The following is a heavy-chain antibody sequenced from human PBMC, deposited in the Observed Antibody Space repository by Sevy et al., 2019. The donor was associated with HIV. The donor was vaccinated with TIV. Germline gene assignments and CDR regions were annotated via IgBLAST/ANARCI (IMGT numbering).Heavy chain of an antibody. V-gene: IGHV3-30-3*01. CDR3: ARGVRDFWSGYPDY. CDR1: GFAFSSHA. J-gene: IGHJ4*02. CDR2: ISYEGTET. D-gene: IGHD3-3*01. Sequence: GGSLRLSCAASGFAFSSHAMHWVRQAPGKGLEWVAVISYEGTETFYAASVEGRFTISRDNSKNMLSLQINSLRPEDTAVYYCARGVRDFWSGYPDYWGQGTLVTVSS.